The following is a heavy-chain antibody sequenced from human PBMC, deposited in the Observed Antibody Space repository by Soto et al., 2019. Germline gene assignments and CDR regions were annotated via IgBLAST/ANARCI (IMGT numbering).Heavy chain of an antibody. J-gene: IGHJ6*02. CDR1: GGSISSYY. Sequence: SATLSLTCTVSGGSISSYYWSWIRQPPGKGLEWIGYIYYSGSTNYNPPLKSRVTISVDTSKNQFSLKLTSVTAADTAVYYCARQTNGYGMDVWGQGTTVTVSS. D-gene: IGHD2-8*01. CDR2: IYYSGST. V-gene: IGHV4-59*08. CDR3: ARQTNGYGMDV.